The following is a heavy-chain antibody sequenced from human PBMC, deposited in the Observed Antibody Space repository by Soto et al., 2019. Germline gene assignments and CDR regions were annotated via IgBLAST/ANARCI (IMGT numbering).Heavy chain of an antibody. CDR1: GFTFSSYG. V-gene: IGHV3-33*01. CDR2: IWYDGSNK. D-gene: IGHD2-2*01. Sequence: QVQLVESGGGVVQPGRSLRLSCAASGFTFSSYGMHWVRQAPGKGLEWVAVIWYDGSNKYYADSVKGRFTISRDNSKNTLYLQMSSLRAEDTAVYYCARVGVYCSGTSCQLYYYYMAVWGKGTTVTVTS. J-gene: IGHJ6*03. CDR3: ARVGVYCSGTSCQLYYYYMAV.